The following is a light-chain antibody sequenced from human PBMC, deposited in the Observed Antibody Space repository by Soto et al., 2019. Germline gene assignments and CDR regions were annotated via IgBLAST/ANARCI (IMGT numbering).Light chain of an antibody. CDR3: QQSYRSPPT. V-gene: IGKV1-39*01. CDR1: QSISSK. CDR2: DAS. J-gene: IGKJ1*01. Sequence: DLQMTQSPSSLSASVGDRVTITCRASQSISSKLNWYQQKSGKVPKLLIYDASSLESGVPSRFSGSGSGTDFTLTIKSLQPEDFATYYCQQSYRSPPTFGQGTNVEVK.